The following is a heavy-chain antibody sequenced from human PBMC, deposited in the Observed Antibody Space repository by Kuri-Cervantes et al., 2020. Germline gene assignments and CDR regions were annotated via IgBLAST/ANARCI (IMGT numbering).Heavy chain of an antibody. CDR2: IHGGGDKT. V-gene: IGHV3-23*01. D-gene: IGHD6-13*01. J-gene: IGHJ6*03. CDR1: GFTFDDYG. Sequence: GESLKISCAASGFTFDDYGMAWVRQVPGKGLEWISGIHGGGDKTYYAYSVKGRFTITRDNTKNTLFLQMNSLRAEDSAVYYCAKEGLAESGIHYYYMDVWGKGTTVTVSS. CDR3: AKEGLAESGIHYYYMDV.